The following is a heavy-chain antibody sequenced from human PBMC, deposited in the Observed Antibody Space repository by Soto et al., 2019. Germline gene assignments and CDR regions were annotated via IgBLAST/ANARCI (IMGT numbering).Heavy chain of an antibody. V-gene: IGHV3-23*01. CDR1: GFTFSSYA. J-gene: IGHJ5*02. CDR3: AAQNIVVVPAAPPGYNWFDP. D-gene: IGHD2-2*01. CDR2: ISGSGGST. Sequence: GGSLRLSCAASGFTFSSYAMSWVRQSPGKGLEWVSAISGSGGSTYYADSVKGRFTISRDNSKNTLYLQMNSLRAEDTAVYYCAAQNIVVVPAAPPGYNWFDPWGQGTLVTVSS.